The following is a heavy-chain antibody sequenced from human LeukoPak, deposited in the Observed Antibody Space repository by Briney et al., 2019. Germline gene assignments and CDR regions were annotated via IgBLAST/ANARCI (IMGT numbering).Heavy chain of an antibody. CDR3: AKDFLWAYCGGDCYSGGPPY. CDR1: GFTFSSYS. D-gene: IGHD2-21*02. Sequence: PGGSLRLSCAASGFTFSSYSMTWVRQAPGKGLEWVSYISSSSTIYYADSVKGRFPISRDNAKNSLYLQMNSLRAEDTAVYYCAKDFLWAYCGGDCYSGGPPYWGQGTLVTVSS. V-gene: IGHV3-48*01. J-gene: IGHJ4*02. CDR2: ISSSSTI.